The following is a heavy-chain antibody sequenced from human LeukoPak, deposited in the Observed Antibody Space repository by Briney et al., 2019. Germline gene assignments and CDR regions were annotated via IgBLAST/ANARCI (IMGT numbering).Heavy chain of an antibody. J-gene: IGHJ4*02. Sequence: PGESLKISCQGSEYSFATYWIAWLRQMPGKGLEWMGIIYPSDSDTRYSPSFQGQVTISADKSIKTAYLQWSSLKASDTAMYFCARPLQGIVGATGFDYWGQGTLVTVSS. CDR1: EYSFATYW. CDR2: IYPSDSDT. V-gene: IGHV5-51*01. D-gene: IGHD1-26*01. CDR3: ARPLQGIVGATGFDY.